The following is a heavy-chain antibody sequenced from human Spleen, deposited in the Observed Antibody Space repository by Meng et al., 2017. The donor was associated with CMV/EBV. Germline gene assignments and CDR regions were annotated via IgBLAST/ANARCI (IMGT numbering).Heavy chain of an antibody. CDR3: ARVTVRYYDFWSGYYNY. J-gene: IGHJ4*02. CDR2: INHSGST. V-gene: IGHV4-34*01. D-gene: IGHD3-3*01. Sequence: QLQLQESGPGLVKPSVXLSLTCAVYGGFFSGYYWSWIRQPPGKGLEWIGEINHSGSTNYNPSLKSRVTISVDTSKNQFSLKLSSVTAADTAVYYCARVTVRYYDFWSGYYNYWGQGTLVTVSS. CDR1: GGFFSGYY.